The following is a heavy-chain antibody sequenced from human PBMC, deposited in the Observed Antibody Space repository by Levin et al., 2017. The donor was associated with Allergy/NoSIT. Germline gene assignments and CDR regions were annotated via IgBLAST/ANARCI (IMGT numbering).Heavy chain of an antibody. CDR3: ARYEDILTGPYYFDY. CDR2: IYYSGST. CDR1: GGSISSGDYY. D-gene: IGHD3-9*01. V-gene: IGHV4-30-4*01. Sequence: SQTLSLTCTVSGGSISSGDYYWSWIRQPPGKGLEWIGYIYYSGSTYYNPSLKSRVTISVDTSKNQFSLKLSSVTAADTAVYYCARYEDILTGPYYFDYWGQGTLVTVSS. J-gene: IGHJ4*02.